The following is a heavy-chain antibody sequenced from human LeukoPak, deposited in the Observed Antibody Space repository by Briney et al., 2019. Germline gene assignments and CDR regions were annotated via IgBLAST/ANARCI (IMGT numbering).Heavy chain of an antibody. Sequence: PGGSLRLSCAASGFTVSSNYMSWVRQAPGKGLEWVANIKQDGSEKYYVDSVKGRFTISRDNAKNSLYLQMNSLRAEDTAVYYCARDGGSSGTGAYYMDVWGKGTTVTVSS. CDR2: IKQDGSEK. D-gene: IGHD2-15*01. CDR3: ARDGGSSGTGAYYMDV. V-gene: IGHV3-7*01. CDR1: GFTVSSNY. J-gene: IGHJ6*03.